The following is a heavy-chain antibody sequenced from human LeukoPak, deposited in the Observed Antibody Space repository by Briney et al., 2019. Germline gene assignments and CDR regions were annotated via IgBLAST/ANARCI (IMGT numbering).Heavy chain of an antibody. J-gene: IGHJ4*02. CDR1: GFTFSSYS. Sequence: GGSLRLSCAASGFTFSSYSMNWVRQAPGKGLEWVSSISSSSSYIYYADSVKGRFTISRDNAKNSLYLQMNSLRSDDTAVYFCATHYGSGNSYPFDYWGQGTLVTVSS. CDR3: ATHYGSGNSYPFDY. CDR2: ISSSSSYI. D-gene: IGHD3-10*01. V-gene: IGHV3-21*04.